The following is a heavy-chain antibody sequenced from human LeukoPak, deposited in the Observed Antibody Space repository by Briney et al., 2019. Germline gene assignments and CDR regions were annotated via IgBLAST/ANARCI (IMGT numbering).Heavy chain of an antibody. D-gene: IGHD2-15*01. V-gene: IGHV1-24*01. CDR2: FDPEDGET. CDR3: ATASPRVVAATPFDC. CDR1: GYTLTELS. J-gene: IGHJ4*02. Sequence: ASVKVSCKVSGYTLTELSMHWVRQAPGKGLEWMGGFDPEDGETIYAQKFQGRVTMTEDTSTDTAYMELSSLRSEDTAVYYCATASPRVVAATPFDCWGQGTLVTVSS.